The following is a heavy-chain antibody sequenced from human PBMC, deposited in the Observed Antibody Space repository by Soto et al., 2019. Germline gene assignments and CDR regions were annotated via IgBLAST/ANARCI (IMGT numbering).Heavy chain of an antibody. CDR1: GASISRGGSS. CDR2: IYHNGIT. CDR3: ARGLAVRGGYGLDV. D-gene: IGHD3-10*01. Sequence: PSETLSLTCAVSGASISRGGSSWSWIRQAPGTGLEWIGYIYHNGITNYNPSLKSRVTISVDKSQNQFSLSLNFVTAADTAVYYCARGLAVRGGYGLDVWGQGTTVTVSS. J-gene: IGHJ6*02. V-gene: IGHV4-30-2*01.